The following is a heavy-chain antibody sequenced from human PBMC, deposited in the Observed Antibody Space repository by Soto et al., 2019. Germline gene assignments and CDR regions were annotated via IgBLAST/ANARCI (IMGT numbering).Heavy chain of an antibody. CDR2: IGTAGDT. CDR1: GFTFSSYD. V-gene: IGHV3-13*01. Sequence: QPGGSLRLSCAASGFTFSSYDMHWVRQATGKGLEWVSAIGTAGDTYYPGSVKGRFTISRENAKNSLYLQMNSLRAGDTAVYYCARGSVSTSTLHVYYYYYMDVWGKGTTVTVSS. CDR3: ARGSVSTSTLHVYYYYYMDV. J-gene: IGHJ6*03. D-gene: IGHD2-2*01.